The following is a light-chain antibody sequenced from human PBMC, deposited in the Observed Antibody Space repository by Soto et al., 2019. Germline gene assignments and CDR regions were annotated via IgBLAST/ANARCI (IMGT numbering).Light chain of an antibody. Sequence: QSVLTQPASVSGSPGQSITISCTGTSSDVVCYNYVSWYQHHPGKASKLIIYDVSNRPSGVSIRFSGSKSDNTASLTISGLQPEDEADYHCSSYTTSNTRQIVFGTGTKVTVL. CDR1: SSDVVCYNY. V-gene: IGLV2-14*03. CDR2: DVS. J-gene: IGLJ1*01. CDR3: SSYTTSNTRQIV.